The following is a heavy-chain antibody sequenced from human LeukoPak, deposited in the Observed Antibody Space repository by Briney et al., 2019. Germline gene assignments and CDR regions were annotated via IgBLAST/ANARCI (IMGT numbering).Heavy chain of an antibody. Sequence: SGTLSLTCTVSGGSISSSSYYWGWIRPPPGKGLEWIGSIYYSGSTYYNPSLKSRVTISVDTSKNQFSLKLSSVTAADTAVYYCARQMGYFDILTPPVYWGQGTLVTVSS. J-gene: IGHJ4*02. CDR1: GGSISSSSYY. V-gene: IGHV4-39*01. CDR2: IYYSGST. D-gene: IGHD3-9*01. CDR3: ARQMGYFDILTPPVY.